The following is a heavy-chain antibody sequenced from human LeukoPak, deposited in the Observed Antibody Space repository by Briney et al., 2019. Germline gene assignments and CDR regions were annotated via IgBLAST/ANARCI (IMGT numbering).Heavy chain of an antibody. D-gene: IGHD3-22*01. CDR1: GASISTYY. CDR2: VSTSGIT. CDR3: ARATYDSSDYFYPYFDY. Sequence: PSETLSLTCTVSGASISTYYWTWIRQPAGKGLEWIGRVSTSGITKYNPSLKSRVIMSVDTSKNQFPLNLTSVTAADTAVYYCARATYDSSDYFYPYFDYWGQGTLVTVSS. J-gene: IGHJ4*02. V-gene: IGHV4-4*07.